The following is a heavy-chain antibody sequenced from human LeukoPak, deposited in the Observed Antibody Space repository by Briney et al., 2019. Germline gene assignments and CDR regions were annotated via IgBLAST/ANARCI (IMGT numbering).Heavy chain of an antibody. CDR2: IIPILGIA. CDR1: GGTFSSYA. CDR3: AGYCSSTSCYAVDY. V-gene: IGHV1-69*04. J-gene: IGHJ4*02. Sequence: SVEVSCKASGGTFSSYATSWVRQAPGQGLEWMGRIIPILGIANYAQKFQGRVTITADKSTSTAYMELSSLRSEDTAVYYCAGYCSSTSCYAVDYWGQGTLVTVSS. D-gene: IGHD2-2*01.